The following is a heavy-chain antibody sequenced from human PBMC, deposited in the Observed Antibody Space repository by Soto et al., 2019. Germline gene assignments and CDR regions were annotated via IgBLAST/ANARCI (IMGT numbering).Heavy chain of an antibody. CDR3: ARGRGAAAYYFDF. CDR2: ISSSTSHT. J-gene: IGHJ4*02. CDR1: GFTFSDYY. Sequence: QVQLVESGGGLVKPGGSLRLSCAVSGFTFSDYYMTWLRQAPGKGLEWVSYISSSTSHTNYADSVKGRFTISRDNAKNSLFLQMNSLRAEDTAVYYCARGRGAAAYYFDFWGQGTLVTVSS. D-gene: IGHD2-2*01. V-gene: IGHV3-11*05.